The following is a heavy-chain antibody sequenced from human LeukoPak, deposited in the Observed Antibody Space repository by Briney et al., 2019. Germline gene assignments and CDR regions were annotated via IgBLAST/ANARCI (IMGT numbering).Heavy chain of an antibody. D-gene: IGHD2-2*02. V-gene: IGHV3-30*18. CDR2: ISYDGSNK. Sequence: GGSLRLSCAASGFTFCSYGMHWVRQAPGKGLEWVAVISYDGSNKYYADSVKGRFTISRDNSKNTLYLQMNSLRAEDTAVYYCAKDRVVVVPAAINVYYYYGMDVWGQGTTVTVSS. CDR3: AKDRVVVVPAAINVYYYYGMDV. J-gene: IGHJ6*02. CDR1: GFTFCSYG.